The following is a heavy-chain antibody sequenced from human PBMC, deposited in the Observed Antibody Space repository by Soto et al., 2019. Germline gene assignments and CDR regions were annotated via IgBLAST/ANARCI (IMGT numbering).Heavy chain of an antibody. D-gene: IGHD6-6*01. CDR3: ARVQRYSSSSPHNWFDP. CDR1: GFTFSSYA. J-gene: IGHJ5*02. Sequence: GGSLRLSCAASGFTFSSYAMTWVRQAPGKGLDWVSVISGGGGCTYYADSVKGRFTISRDNAKNSLYLQMNSLRAEDTAEYYCARVQRYSSSSPHNWFDPWGQGTLVTVSS. CDR2: ISGGGGCT. V-gene: IGHV3-23*01.